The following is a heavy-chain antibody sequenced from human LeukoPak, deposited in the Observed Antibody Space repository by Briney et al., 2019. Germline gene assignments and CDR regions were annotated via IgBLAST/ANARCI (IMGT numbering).Heavy chain of an antibody. V-gene: IGHV1-2*02. Sequence: GASVKVSCKASGYTFTGYYMHWVRQAPGQGLEWMGWINPNSGGTNYAQKFQGRVTMTRDTSISTAYMELSRLRSDDTAVYYCARDLGGAAAGTDTNQCYYNGMDVWGQGTTVTVSS. CDR2: INPNSGGT. D-gene: IGHD6-13*01. CDR1: GYTFTGYY. CDR3: ARDLGGAAAGTDTNQCYYNGMDV. J-gene: IGHJ6*02.